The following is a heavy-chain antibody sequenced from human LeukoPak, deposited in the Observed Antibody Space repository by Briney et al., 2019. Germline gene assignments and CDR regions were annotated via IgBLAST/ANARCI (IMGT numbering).Heavy chain of an antibody. D-gene: IGHD6-19*01. J-gene: IGHJ4*02. CDR1: GFTFSSHG. V-gene: IGHV3-30*18. Sequence: GGSLRLSCAASGFTFSSHGMHWVRQAPGKGLEWVAVISYDGSNKYYADSVKGRFTISRDNSKNTLYLQMNSLRAEDTAVYYCAKDRGSGWYGIDYWGQGTLVTVSS. CDR2: ISYDGSNK. CDR3: AKDRGSGWYGIDY.